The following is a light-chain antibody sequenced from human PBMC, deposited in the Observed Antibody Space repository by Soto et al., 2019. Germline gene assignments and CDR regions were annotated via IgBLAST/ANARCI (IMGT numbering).Light chain of an antibody. CDR2: DAS. CDR1: QSVSRY. J-gene: IGKJ1*01. Sequence: EIVLTQSPATLSLSPGERATLSCRASQSVSRYLAWYQQKPGQAPRLVIYDASNMATGIPARFSGSGSGTDFTLTISSLQSEDFGVYDCHQYKNWLTWTFGQGTKVDIK. V-gene: IGKV3-11*01. CDR3: HQYKNWLTWT.